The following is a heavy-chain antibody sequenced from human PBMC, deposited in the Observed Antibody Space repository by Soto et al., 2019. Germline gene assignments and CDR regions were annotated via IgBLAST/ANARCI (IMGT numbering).Heavy chain of an antibody. CDR3: ASLNNWSSGDGRIDV. V-gene: IGHV1-69*01. Sequence: QVQLVQSGAEVNKPGSSVKVSCKASGGTFNTYTISWVRQVPGQGLEWMGGIMPLYAKPTYAQTFQGRLMIAADEHTNTVYMELSSVRSEDTALYYCASLNNWSSGDGRIDVWGRGTAVSVSS. CDR2: IMPLYAKP. D-gene: IGHD1-20*01. CDR1: GGTFNTYT. J-gene: IGHJ6*02.